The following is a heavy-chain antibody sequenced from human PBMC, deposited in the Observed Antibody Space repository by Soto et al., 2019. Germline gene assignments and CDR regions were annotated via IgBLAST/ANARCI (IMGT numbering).Heavy chain of an antibody. CDR3: GRDGTQWDHRYFVS. CDR2: INNRNGNT. Sequence: QVQLVQSGAEVRKPGASLKVSCKASGHTFITYGVSWVRQAPGKGLEWMGWINNRNGNTSYAQKFQGRVTMTTDTPTATLYMELRSLRSDDTAVSYCGRDGTQWDHRYFVSWGQGTLVTVSS. D-gene: IGHD1-26*01. CDR1: GHTFITYG. V-gene: IGHV1-18*01. J-gene: IGHJ4*02.